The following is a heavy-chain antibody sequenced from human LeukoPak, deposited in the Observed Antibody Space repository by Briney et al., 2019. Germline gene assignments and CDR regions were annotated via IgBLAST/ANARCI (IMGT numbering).Heavy chain of an antibody. Sequence: SETLSLTCAVQGASLRGSYWSWIRQPPGKGLQWVGQIDHSGSTHSIPSLKSRVTISLDTSQSQVSLKVNSVTAADTAVYFCARGGNGWYFDLWGRGTLVTVTS. D-gene: IGHD1-14*01. CDR1: GASLRGSY. CDR2: IDHSGST. CDR3: ARGGNGWYFDL. V-gene: IGHV4-34*01. J-gene: IGHJ2*01.